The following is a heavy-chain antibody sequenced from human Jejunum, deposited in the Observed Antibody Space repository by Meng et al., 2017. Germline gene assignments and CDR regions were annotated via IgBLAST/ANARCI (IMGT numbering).Heavy chain of an antibody. D-gene: IGHD3-3*01. CDR1: GFIFSDYA. V-gene: IGHV3-23*01. CDR2: ISGNTNGI. CDR3: ARRASGQFLEWLLKY. Sequence: GGSLRLSCAASGFIFSDYAMSWVRQAPGKGLEWVATISGNTNGIWYADSVKGRFTISRDNSKNTLSLQMNSLRAEDTALYYCARRASGQFLEWLLKYWGQGTLVTGSS. J-gene: IGHJ4*02.